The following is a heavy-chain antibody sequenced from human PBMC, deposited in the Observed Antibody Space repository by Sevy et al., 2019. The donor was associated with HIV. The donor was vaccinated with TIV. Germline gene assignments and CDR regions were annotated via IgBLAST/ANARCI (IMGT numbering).Heavy chain of an antibody. J-gene: IGHJ4*02. CDR1: GFTFSSNW. Sequence: GGSLRLSCAASGFTFSSNWMTRVRQARGKGLEWVANVKQDMSEKYYADSVKGRFTNSRDNAKNSLFLQMNSLRAEDTAVYYCARAQQVTMLVVIGGLYFDLWGQGTLVTVSS. V-gene: IGHV3-7*01. CDR3: ARAQQVTMLVVIGGLYFDL. CDR2: VKQDMSEK. D-gene: IGHD3-3*01.